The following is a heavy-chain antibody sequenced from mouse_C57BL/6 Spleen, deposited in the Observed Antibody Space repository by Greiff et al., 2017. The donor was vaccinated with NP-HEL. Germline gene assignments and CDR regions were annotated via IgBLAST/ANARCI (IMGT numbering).Heavy chain of an antibody. V-gene: IGHV5-4*03. Sequence: EVKLVESGGGLVKPGGSLILACAASGFTFSSYATSWVRQTTEKRLEWVATISDGGRYTYYPDNVKGRFSIPRDIAKNNLYLQMCHLKSEDTAMYYCARVEYDDGGYYAMDYWGQGTSVTVSS. D-gene: IGHD2-14*01. CDR1: GFTFSSYA. J-gene: IGHJ4*01. CDR2: ISDGGRYT. CDR3: ARVEYDDGGYYAMDY.